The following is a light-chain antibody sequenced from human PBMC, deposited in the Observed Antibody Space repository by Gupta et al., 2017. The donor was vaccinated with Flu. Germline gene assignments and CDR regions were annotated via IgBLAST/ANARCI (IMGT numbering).Light chain of an antibody. CDR3: QSYDSSLSGWV. J-gene: IGLJ3*02. CDR2: GNS. CDR1: SSNIGAGYD. V-gene: IGLV1-40*01. Sequence: QSVLPPPPSVSGAPGQMVTISCTGSSSNIGAGYDVPWYQQLPGAAPKLLIYGNSNRPSGVPDRFSGSKSGTSASLASTGLQAEDEADYYCQSYDSSLSGWVFGGGTKLTVL.